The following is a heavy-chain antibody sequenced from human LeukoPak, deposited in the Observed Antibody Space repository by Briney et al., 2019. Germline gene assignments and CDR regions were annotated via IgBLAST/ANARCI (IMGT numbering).Heavy chain of an antibody. J-gene: IGHJ4*02. Sequence: GGSLRLSCAASGFTFSSYWMSWVGQAPGKGLEWVANIKQDGSEKYYVDSVKGRFTISRDNAKNSLYLQMNSLRAEDTAVYYCARVKGPPLSGYYSIDYWGQGTLVTVSS. CDR3: ARVKGPPLSGYYSIDY. V-gene: IGHV3-7*01. CDR1: GFTFSSYW. D-gene: IGHD3-22*01. CDR2: IKQDGSEK.